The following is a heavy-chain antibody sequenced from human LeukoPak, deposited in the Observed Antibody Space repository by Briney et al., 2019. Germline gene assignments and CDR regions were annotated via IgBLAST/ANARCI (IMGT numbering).Heavy chain of an antibody. CDR2: TNHSGST. J-gene: IGHJ3*02. CDR1: GGSFSGYY. D-gene: IGHD4-11*01. CDR3: AREPSGDYSGAFDI. V-gene: IGHV4-34*01. Sequence: KPSETLSLTCAVYGGSFSGYYWSWIRQPPGKGLEWIGETNHSGSTNYNLSLKSRVTISVDTSKNQFSLKLSSVTAADTAVYYCAREPSGDYSGAFDIWGQGTMVTVSS.